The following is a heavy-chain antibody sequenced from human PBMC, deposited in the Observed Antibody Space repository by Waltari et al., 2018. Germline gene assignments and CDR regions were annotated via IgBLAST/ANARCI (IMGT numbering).Heavy chain of an antibody. D-gene: IGHD3-16*02. Sequence: EVQLFESGGNLAQPGGSLRLSCEASGFTFSRIALCWVRQIPGKGLEWVSVMGGNGEFTDYAASVKGRFTISRDNSKNTLYLEMKRLRVEDTAIYYCAKYGLGGVISHWGQGTLVRVSS. V-gene: IGHV3-23*01. CDR1: GFTFSRIA. CDR3: AKYGLGGVISH. J-gene: IGHJ1*01. CDR2: MGGNGEFT.